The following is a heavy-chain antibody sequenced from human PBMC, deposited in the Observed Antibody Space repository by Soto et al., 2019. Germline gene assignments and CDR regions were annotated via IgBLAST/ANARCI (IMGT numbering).Heavy chain of an antibody. D-gene: IGHD2-15*01. CDR3: ARGRGYSDGIDY. V-gene: IGHV1-8*01. CDR1: GYTFTSLD. CDR2: MNPNSGST. J-gene: IGHJ4*02. Sequence: QVQLVQSGAEVKKPGASVKVSCKASGYTFTSLDINWVRQATGQGLEWMGWMNPNSGSTGSSQKFQGRVDMTRDTYINTAYMELSSLRSDDTAVYYCARGRGYSDGIDYWGQGTLVTVSS.